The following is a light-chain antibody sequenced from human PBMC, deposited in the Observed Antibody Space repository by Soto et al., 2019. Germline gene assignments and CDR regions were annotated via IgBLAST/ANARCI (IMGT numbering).Light chain of an antibody. V-gene: IGKV3-15*01. CDR2: GAS. J-gene: IGKJ1*01. CDR1: QSISSN. Sequence: EIVMTQSPATLSVSPGARATLSCRASQSISSNLAWYQHKPGQAPRLLIYGASTRANDVPAKFSGSGSGAEFTLTISSLQSEDLAVYYCQQYNNWPRTFGQGTKVEIK. CDR3: QQYNNWPRT.